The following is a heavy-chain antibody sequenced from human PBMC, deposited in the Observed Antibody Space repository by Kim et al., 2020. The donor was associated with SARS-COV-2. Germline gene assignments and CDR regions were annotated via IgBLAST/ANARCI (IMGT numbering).Heavy chain of an antibody. J-gene: IGHJ6*02. Sequence: GGSLRLSCAASGFTFSSYGMHLVRQAPGKGLEWVAVIWYDGSNKYYADSVKGRFTISRDNSKNTLYLQMNSLRAEDTAVYYCARVPIITMVRGVVYGMDVWGQGTTVTVSS. CDR3: ARVPIITMVRGVVYGMDV. CDR2: IWYDGSNK. V-gene: IGHV3-33*01. CDR1: GFTFSSYG. D-gene: IGHD3-10*01.